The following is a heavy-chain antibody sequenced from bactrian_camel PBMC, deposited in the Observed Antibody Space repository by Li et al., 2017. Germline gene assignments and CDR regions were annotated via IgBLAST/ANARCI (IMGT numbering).Heavy chain of an antibody. D-gene: IGHD2*01. V-gene: IGHV3-2*01. Sequence: VQLVESGGGSVQAGGSLRLSCAASGFVFSVYYMSWVRQAPGKGLEWVASINHDDSKQLYTDSVKDRFTISRDNAKNAVYLQMNTLKSEDTALYYCASDGWWLLPEYNYWGQGTQVTVS. J-gene: IGHJ4*01. CDR1: GFVFSVYY. CDR2: INHDDSKQ. CDR3: ASDGWWLLPEYNY.